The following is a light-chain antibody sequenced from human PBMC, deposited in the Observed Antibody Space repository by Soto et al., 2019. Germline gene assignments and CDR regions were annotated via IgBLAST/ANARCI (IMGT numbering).Light chain of an antibody. CDR2: GAS. Sequence: EIVLTQSPDTLSVSPGESATLSCRASQSIGSNLAWDQQKPGQPPRLLIYGASNRATGIPATFSGSRSGKQVPLTVSSLQSEDFAVYYCQQYNAWPPELTFGGGTKVEI. CDR3: QQYNAWPPELT. J-gene: IGKJ4*01. CDR1: QSIGSN. V-gene: IGKV3-15*01.